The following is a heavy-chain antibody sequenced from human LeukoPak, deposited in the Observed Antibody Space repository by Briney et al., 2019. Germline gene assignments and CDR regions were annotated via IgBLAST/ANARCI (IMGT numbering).Heavy chain of an antibody. CDR2: ISGSGGST. V-gene: IGHV3-23*01. Sequence: GGSLRLSCAASAFTFRSYAVSWARHSGGGGLEWVSAISGSGGSTYYADSVKGRCTISRDNSKNTLYLQMSSLRTEDTAVYYCAKPKDNGLYCFDYWGQGTLVTVSS. CDR3: AKPKDNGLYCFDY. J-gene: IGHJ4*02. CDR1: AFTFRSYA. D-gene: IGHD1-14*01.